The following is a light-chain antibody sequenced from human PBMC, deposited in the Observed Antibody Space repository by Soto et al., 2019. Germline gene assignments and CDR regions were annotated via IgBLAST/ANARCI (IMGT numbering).Light chain of an antibody. J-gene: IGLJ3*02. Sequence: QSALTQPASVSGSPGQSITISCTGTSSDVGGYNYVSWYQQHPGKAPKLMIFEVTNRPSGVSNRFSGSKSGNTASLAISGLQAEDEADYYCSAWDDSLHVWLFGGGTKLTVL. CDR2: EVT. CDR1: SSDVGGYNY. CDR3: SAWDDSLHVWL. V-gene: IGLV2-14*01.